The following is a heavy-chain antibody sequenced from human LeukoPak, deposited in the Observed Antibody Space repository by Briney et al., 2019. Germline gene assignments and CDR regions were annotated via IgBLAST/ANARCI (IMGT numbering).Heavy chain of an antibody. V-gene: IGHV3-7*01. CDR2: IKQDGSEK. CDR3: AREDYDFWSGYYGADY. CDR1: GFTFSSYW. Sequence: PGGSLRLSCAASGFTFSSYWMSWVRQAPGKGLEWVANIKQDGSEKYYVDSVKGRFTISRDNAKNSLYLQMNSLRAEDTAVYYCAREDYDFWSGYYGADYWGQGTLVTVSS. D-gene: IGHD3-3*01. J-gene: IGHJ4*02.